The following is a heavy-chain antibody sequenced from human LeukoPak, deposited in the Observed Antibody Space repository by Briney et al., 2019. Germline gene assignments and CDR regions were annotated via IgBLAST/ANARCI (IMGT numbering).Heavy chain of an antibody. CDR3: AKDEDESITGGNWFDP. V-gene: IGHV3-30*18. CDR2: ISYDGSNK. CDR1: GFTFSSYG. D-gene: IGHD1-14*01. J-gene: IGHJ5*02. Sequence: GRSLRLSCAASGFTFSSYGMHWVRQAPGKGLEWVAGISYDGSNKYYADSVKGRFTISRDNSKNTLYLQMNSLRGEDRAVYYCAKDEDESITGGNWFDPWGQGTLVTVSS.